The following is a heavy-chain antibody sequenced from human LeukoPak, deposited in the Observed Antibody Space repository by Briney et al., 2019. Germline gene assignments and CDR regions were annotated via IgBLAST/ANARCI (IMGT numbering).Heavy chain of an antibody. CDR2: IIPIFGTA. CDR1: RGTFSSYA. J-gene: IGHJ3*02. V-gene: IGHV1-69*05. Sequence: GASVKVSCKASRGTFSSYAISSVRQAPGQGLEWMGGIIPIFGTANCAQKFQGRVTITTDESTSTAYMELSSLRSEDTAVYYCARVALRHAFDIWGQGTMVTVSS. CDR3: ARVALRHAFDI.